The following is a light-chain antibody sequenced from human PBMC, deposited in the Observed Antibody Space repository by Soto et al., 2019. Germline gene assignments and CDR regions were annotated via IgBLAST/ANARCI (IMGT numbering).Light chain of an antibody. CDR3: QSDGTSLSGLYV. V-gene: IGLV1-40*01. CDR2: DSN. Sequence: QSVLTQPASVSGAPGQRVIISCTGSSSNIGGGRDVHWYRQFPGEAPKFLIFDSNHPPSGVPYRFSVSKSGASACLAITGLRPQEEGYYFYQSDGTSLSGLYVFGTGTTLTVL. CDR1: SSNIGGGRD. J-gene: IGLJ1*01.